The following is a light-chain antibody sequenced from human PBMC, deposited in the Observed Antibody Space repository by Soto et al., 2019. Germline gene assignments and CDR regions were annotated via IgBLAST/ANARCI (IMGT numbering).Light chain of an antibody. Sequence: DIQLTQSPSFLSASLGHRVTITCTASQGISSYLAWYQQKPGKAPKLLIYAASTLQSGVPSRFSGSGSGTDFTLTISSLQPEDSATYYCQQAYAFPITFGQGTRLEIK. CDR2: AAS. V-gene: IGKV1-9*01. J-gene: IGKJ5*01. CDR3: QQAYAFPIT. CDR1: QGISSY.